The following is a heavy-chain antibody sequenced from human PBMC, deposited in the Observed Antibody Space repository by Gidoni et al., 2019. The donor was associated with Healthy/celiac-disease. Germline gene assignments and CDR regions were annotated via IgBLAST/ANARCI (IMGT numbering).Heavy chain of an antibody. D-gene: IGHD2-2*01. CDR2: INHSGGST. CDR1: GYTFTSYS. Sequence: QVQLVQSGAEVKKPGASVKVSCKASGYTFTSYSMHWVRQAPGQGLEWMGIINHSGGSTSYEQKFQGRVTMTRDTSTSTVYMELSSLRSEDTAVYYCAREGGPLGYCSSTSCGDAFDIWGQGTMVTVSS. V-gene: IGHV1-46*03. CDR3: AREGGPLGYCSSTSCGDAFDI. J-gene: IGHJ3*02.